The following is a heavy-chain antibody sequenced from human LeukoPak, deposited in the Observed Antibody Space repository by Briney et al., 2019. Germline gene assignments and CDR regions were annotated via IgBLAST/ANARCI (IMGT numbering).Heavy chain of an antibody. CDR1: GFTFSSYG. J-gene: IGHJ4*02. D-gene: IGHD4-11*01. Sequence: PGGSLRPSCAASGFTFSSYGMHWVRQAPGKGLEWVAVISYDGSNKYYADSVKGRLTISRDNSKNTLYLQMNSLRAEDTAVYYCAKDGYSNSFDYWGQGTLVTVSS. CDR2: ISYDGSNK. V-gene: IGHV3-30*18. CDR3: AKDGYSNSFDY.